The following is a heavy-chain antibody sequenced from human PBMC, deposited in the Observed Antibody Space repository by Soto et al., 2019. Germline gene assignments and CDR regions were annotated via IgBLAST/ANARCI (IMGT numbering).Heavy chain of an antibody. D-gene: IGHD3-22*01. Sequence: EVQLVQSGGDVRKPGEPLKISCQASGYKFTSHWIGWVRQTPGKGLEWLGVIFPGDSEARYNPLFQGQVTISADKSINTAYLQWSRLKASDSAMYYCVRHFNADSRALIAFDVWGQGTTVTVSS. CDR2: IFPGDSEA. CDR3: VRHFNADSRALIAFDV. V-gene: IGHV5-51*01. CDR1: GYKFTSHW. J-gene: IGHJ3*01.